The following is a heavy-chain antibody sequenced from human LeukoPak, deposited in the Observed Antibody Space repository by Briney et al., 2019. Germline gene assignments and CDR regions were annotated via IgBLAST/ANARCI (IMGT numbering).Heavy chain of an antibody. V-gene: IGHV1-8*01. Sequence: GASVKVSCKASGYTFTSYDINWVRQATGQGLEWMGWMNPNSGNTGYAQKFQGRVTMTRNTSISTAYMELSSLGSEDTAVYYCARIYDIPPWFDPWGQGTLVTVSS. CDR3: ARIYDIPPWFDP. D-gene: IGHD3-9*01. J-gene: IGHJ5*02. CDR1: GYTFTSYD. CDR2: MNPNSGNT.